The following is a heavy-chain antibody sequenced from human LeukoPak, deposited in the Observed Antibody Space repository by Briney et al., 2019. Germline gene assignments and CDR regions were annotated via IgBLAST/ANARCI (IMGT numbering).Heavy chain of an antibody. D-gene: IGHD3-3*01. CDR1: GGSISSYN. CDR2: IYYSGST. CDR3: ARSLSGYLDY. Sequence: SETLSFTCTVSGGSISSYNWSWIRQPPGKGLEWIGYIYYSGSTNYNPSLKSRVTISVDTSKNQFSLKLSSVTTADTAVYYCARSLSGYLDYWGQGTLVTVSS. J-gene: IGHJ4*02. V-gene: IGHV4-59*01.